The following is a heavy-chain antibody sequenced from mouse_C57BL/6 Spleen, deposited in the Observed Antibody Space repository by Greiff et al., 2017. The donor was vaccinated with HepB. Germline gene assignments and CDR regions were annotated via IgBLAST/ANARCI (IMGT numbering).Heavy chain of an antibody. V-gene: IGHV3-6*01. CDR3: ARMGTWFAY. CDR1: GYSITSGYY. CDR2: ISYDGSN. Sequence: EVQLVESGPGLVKPSQSLSLTCSVTGYSITSGYYWNWIRQFPGNKLEWMGYISYDGSNNYNPSLKNRISITRDTSKNQLFLKLNSVTTEDTATYYCARMGTWFAYWGQGTLVTVSA. J-gene: IGHJ3*01.